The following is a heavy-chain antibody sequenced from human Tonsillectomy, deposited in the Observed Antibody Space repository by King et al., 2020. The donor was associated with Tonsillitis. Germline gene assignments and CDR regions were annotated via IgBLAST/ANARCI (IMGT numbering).Heavy chain of an antibody. J-gene: IGHJ4*02. CDR3: ARDVTFGGKY. V-gene: IGHV3-7*03. CDR2: INQNGGEK. CDR1: GLTFSSYW. D-gene: IGHD4-23*01. Sequence: VQLVESGGGLVQPGGSLRLSCAVSGLTFSSYWMSWVRQAPGKGLEWVANINQNGGEKYYVDSVKGRFTISRDNAKNSLYLKMNSLRADDTAVYYCARDVTFGGKYWGPGTLVTVSS.